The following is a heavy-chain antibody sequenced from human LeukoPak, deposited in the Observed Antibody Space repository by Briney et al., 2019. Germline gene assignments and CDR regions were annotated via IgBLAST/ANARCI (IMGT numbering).Heavy chain of an antibody. Sequence: PSETLSLTCTVSGGSVSSGSYYWSWIRQPPGKGLECIGYIYYSGSTNYNPSLKSRVTISVDTSKNQFSLKLSSVTAADTAVYYCARMYYYGSGSYWYYFDYWGQGTLVTVPS. CDR1: GGSVSSGSYY. J-gene: IGHJ4*02. D-gene: IGHD3-10*01. V-gene: IGHV4-61*01. CDR3: ARMYYYGSGSYWYYFDY. CDR2: IYYSGST.